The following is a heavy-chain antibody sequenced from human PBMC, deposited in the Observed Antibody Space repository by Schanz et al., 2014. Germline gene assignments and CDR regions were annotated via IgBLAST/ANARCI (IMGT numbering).Heavy chain of an antibody. CDR2: IIPILGIA. D-gene: IGHD3-22*01. Sequence: QVQLVQSEAEVKKPGSSVKVSCKASGGTFSSYTISWVRQAPGQGLEWMGRIIPILGIANYAQKFQGRVTITADRSTSTVYMELSSLRSEDTAMYYCARDYYDSSGYYYCDYWGQGTLVTVSS. J-gene: IGHJ4*02. CDR1: GGTFSSYT. V-gene: IGHV1-69*08. CDR3: ARDYYDSSGYYYCDY.